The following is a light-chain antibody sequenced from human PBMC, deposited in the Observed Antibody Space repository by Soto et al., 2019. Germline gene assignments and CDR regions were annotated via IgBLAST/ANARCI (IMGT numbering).Light chain of an antibody. CDR2: VDS. V-gene: IGLV3-21*02. J-gene: IGLJ2*01. CDR1: NIGSKS. CDR3: HVWDISAEQVV. Sequence: SYELTQPPSVSVAPGQTATVTCGADNIGSKSVHWYQKKAGQAPLLVVFVDSDRPPGIPARFSAFNSGNTATLTISMVEDGDEADYYCHVWDISAEQVVFGGGTKLTVL.